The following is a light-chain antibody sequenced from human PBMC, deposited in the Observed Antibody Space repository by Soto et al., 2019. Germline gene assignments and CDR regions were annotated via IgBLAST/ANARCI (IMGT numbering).Light chain of an antibody. V-gene: IGKV1-5*03. Sequence: DIQMTQSPSTLSASVGDRVTITCRASQNIGTSLAWYQQTPGKAPKLLIYKASTLESGVPSRFSGSGSGTEFTLTISSLQHDDFATYYCLQYNSFSRTFGQGTKVDIK. J-gene: IGKJ1*01. CDR3: LQYNSFSRT. CDR2: KAS. CDR1: QNIGTS.